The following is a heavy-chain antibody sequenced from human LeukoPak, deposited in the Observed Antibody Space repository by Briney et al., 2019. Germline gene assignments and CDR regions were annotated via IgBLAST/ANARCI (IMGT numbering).Heavy chain of an antibody. CDR2: ISSSSSYI. CDR1: GFTFSSYS. J-gene: IGHJ5*02. D-gene: IGHD2-21*02. V-gene: IGHV3-21*01. Sequence: GGSLRLSCAASGFTFSSYSMNWVRQAPGKGLEWVSSISSSSSYIYYADSVKGRFTISRDNAKNSLYLQMNSLRAEDTAVYYCARAGGGVVTRNWFDPWGQGTLVTVSS. CDR3: ARAGGGVVTRNWFDP.